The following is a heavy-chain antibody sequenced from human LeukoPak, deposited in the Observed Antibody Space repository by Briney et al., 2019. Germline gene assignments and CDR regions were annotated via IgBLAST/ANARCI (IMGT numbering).Heavy chain of an antibody. CDR1: GFTFSSYW. Sequence: GGSLRLSCAASGFTFSSYWMSWVRQAPGKGLEWVANIKQDGSEKYYVDSVKGRFTISRDNAKNSLYLQMNSLRAEDTAVYYCAKDLMRDRWFGESWGQGTLVTVSS. D-gene: IGHD3-10*01. V-gene: IGHV3-7*01. CDR3: AKDLMRDRWFGES. CDR2: IKQDGSEK. J-gene: IGHJ5*02.